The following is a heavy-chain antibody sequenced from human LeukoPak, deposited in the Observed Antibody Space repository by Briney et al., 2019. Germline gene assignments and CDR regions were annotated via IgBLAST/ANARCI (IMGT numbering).Heavy chain of an antibody. V-gene: IGHV4-59*01. Sequence: PSETLSLTCTVSGGSISSYYWSWIRQPPGKGLEWIGYIYYSGSTNYNPSLKSRVTISVDTSKNQFSLKLSSVTAADTAVYYCARSLVGTSDAFDIWGQGTMVTVSS. CDR1: GGSISSYY. J-gene: IGHJ3*02. CDR2: IYYSGST. CDR3: ARSLVGTSDAFDI. D-gene: IGHD1-26*01.